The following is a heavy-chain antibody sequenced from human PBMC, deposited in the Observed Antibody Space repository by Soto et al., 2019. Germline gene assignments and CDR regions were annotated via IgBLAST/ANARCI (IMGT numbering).Heavy chain of an antibody. J-gene: IGHJ4*02. Sequence: PGGSLRLSCAASGFTFSSYAMSWVRQAPGKGLEWVSAISGSGGSTYYADSVKGRFTISRDNSKNTLYLQVNSLRAEDTAVYFCAKDAVYKDGLWLMDQWGQGTQVTVSS. D-gene: IGHD2-21*01. CDR2: ISGSGGST. CDR3: AKDAVYKDGLWLMDQ. V-gene: IGHV3-23*01. CDR1: GFTFSSYA.